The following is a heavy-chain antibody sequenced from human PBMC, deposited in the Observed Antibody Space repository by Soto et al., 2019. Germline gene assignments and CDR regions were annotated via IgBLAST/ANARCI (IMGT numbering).Heavy chain of an antibody. V-gene: IGHV4-34*01. CDR2: INHSGST. CDR3: ARTPADYDILTSFEFGDYFDY. CDR1: GGSFSGYY. Sequence: PSENLSLTCAVYGGSFSGYYWSWIRQPPGKGLEWIGEINHSGSTNYNPSLKSRVTISVDTSKNQFSLKLSSVTAADTAVYYCARTPADYDILTSFEFGDYFDYWGQGTLVTVSS. D-gene: IGHD3-9*01. J-gene: IGHJ4*02.